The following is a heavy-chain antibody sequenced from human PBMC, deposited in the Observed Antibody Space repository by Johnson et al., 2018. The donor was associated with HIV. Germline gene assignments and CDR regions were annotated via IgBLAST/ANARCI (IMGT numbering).Heavy chain of an antibody. CDR2: SRDKANTHTT. Sequence: VQLVESGGGLVQPGGSLRLSCAASGFTFSDYYMDWVRQAPGKGLEWVGRSRDKANTHTTEYAASVKGRFTISRVNAKNSLYLQMNSLRAGDTAVYYCVAATGANAFDIWGQGTMVTVTS. D-gene: IGHD1-26*01. CDR3: VAATGANAFDI. CDR1: GFTFSDYY. J-gene: IGHJ3*02. V-gene: IGHV3-72*01.